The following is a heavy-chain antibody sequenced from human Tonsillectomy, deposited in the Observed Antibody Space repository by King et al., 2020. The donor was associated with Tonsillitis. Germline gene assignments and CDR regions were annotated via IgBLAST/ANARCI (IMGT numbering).Heavy chain of an antibody. D-gene: IGHD6-19*01. CDR2: ISNDGSNK. V-gene: IGHV3-30-3*01. Sequence: QLVQSGGGVVQPGRSLRLSCAASGFTFNSYAMHWVRQAPGKGLEWVSFISNDGSNKYYADSVKGRFTISRDNSKNTLYVQMNSLRTEDTAVYYCARDPFRKAVSAPHLWGRGTLVTVSS. CDR3: ARDPFRKAVSAPHL. J-gene: IGHJ2*01. CDR1: GFTFNSYA.